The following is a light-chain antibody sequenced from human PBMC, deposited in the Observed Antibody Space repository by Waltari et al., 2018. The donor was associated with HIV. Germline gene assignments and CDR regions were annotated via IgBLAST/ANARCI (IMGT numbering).Light chain of an antibody. CDR2: KNS. CDR3: FSAADDNLRV. CDR1: ALTKYK. J-gene: IGLJ3*02. V-gene: IGLV3-27*01. Sequence: SSELTQPSSVSVSPGQTARITCSGDALTKYKARWYQQKHGQAPVLVFYKNSERPSGIPVRYSGSRSGTTVTLTISGAQVGDEADYYCFSAADDNLRVFGGGTKLTVL.